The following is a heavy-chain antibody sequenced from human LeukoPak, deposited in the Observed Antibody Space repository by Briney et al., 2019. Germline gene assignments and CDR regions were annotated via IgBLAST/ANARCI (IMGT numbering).Heavy chain of an antibody. V-gene: IGHV4-34*01. CDR1: GGSFSGYY. Sequence: SETLSLTCAVYGGSFSGYYWSWIRQPPGKGLEWIGEINHSGSTNYNPSLKSRVTISVDTSKNQFSLELSSVTAADTAVHYCARVKEYSYGLDYWGQGTLVTVSS. CDR3: ARVKEYSYGLDY. J-gene: IGHJ4*02. D-gene: IGHD5-18*01. CDR2: INHSGST.